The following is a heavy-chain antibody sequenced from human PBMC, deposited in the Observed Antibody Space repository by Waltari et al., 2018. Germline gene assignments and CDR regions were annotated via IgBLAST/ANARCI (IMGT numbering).Heavy chain of an antibody. CDR2: INGEGSRM. Sequence: EVQLVESGGDLVQPGGSLRLSCAASGFTLSNYWIHWVRQAPGKGLVLVSCINGEGSRMTYADSVKGRFTLSRDNAKSTVYLQMSSLRAEDTALYYCVRVDNNGLEPFDYWGQGTLVTVSS. CDR3: VRVDNNGLEPFDY. V-gene: IGHV3-74*01. D-gene: IGHD1-1*01. J-gene: IGHJ4*02. CDR1: GFTLSNYW.